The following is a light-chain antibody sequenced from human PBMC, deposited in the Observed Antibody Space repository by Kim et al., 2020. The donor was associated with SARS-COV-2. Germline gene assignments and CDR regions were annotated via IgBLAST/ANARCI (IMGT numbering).Light chain of an antibody. CDR3: QQYDNLPPSLT. Sequence: VEDTVTISCQASQDNSNYLNWYHQKPGKAPQLLIYYASNLETGVPSRFSGSESGTDFTFTISRLQPEDIATYYCQQYDNLPPSLTFGGGTKVDI. J-gene: IGKJ4*01. CDR1: QDNSNY. V-gene: IGKV1-33*01. CDR2: YAS.